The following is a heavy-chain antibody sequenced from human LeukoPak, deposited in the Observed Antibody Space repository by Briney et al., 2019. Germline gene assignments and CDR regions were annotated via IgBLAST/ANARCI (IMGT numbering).Heavy chain of an antibody. J-gene: IGHJ4*02. D-gene: IGHD1-14*01. Sequence: GGSLRLPCAASGFTFSSYSMNWVRQAPGKGLEWVSSISSSSSYIYYADSVKGRFTISRDNAKNSLYLQMNSLRAEDTAAYYCATQLGYKGNYWGQGTLVTVSS. CDR2: ISSSSSYI. CDR3: ATQLGYKGNY. V-gene: IGHV3-21*01. CDR1: GFTFSSYS.